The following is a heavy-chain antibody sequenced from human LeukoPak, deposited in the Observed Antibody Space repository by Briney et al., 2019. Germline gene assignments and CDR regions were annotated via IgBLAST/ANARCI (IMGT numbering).Heavy chain of an antibody. Sequence: SETLSLTCTVSGGSMGPYYWSWIRQSAGKGLEWIGYIYYSGSTNYNPSLKSRVTISVDTSKNQFSLKLSSVTAADTAVYYCARLKQWLEFDYWGQGTLVTVSS. CDR3: ARLKQWLEFDY. J-gene: IGHJ4*02. D-gene: IGHD6-19*01. CDR2: IYYSGST. CDR1: GGSMGPYY. V-gene: IGHV4-59*01.